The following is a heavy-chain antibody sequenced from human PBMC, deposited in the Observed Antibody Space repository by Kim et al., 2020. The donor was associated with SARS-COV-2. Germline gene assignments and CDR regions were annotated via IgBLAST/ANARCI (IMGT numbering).Heavy chain of an antibody. D-gene: IGHD3-3*01. J-gene: IGHJ4*02. Sequence: GGSLRLSCSASGFTFSSYWMSWVRQAPGKGLEWVANIKQDGSETYYVDSVKGRFTTSRDNAKNTLYLQMNSLRAEDTAVYYCAYPITIMGVVQGGFDYWGQGTLVTVSS. V-gene: IGHV3-7*01. CDR1: GFTFSSYW. CDR3: AYPITIMGVVQGGFDY. CDR2: IKQDGSET.